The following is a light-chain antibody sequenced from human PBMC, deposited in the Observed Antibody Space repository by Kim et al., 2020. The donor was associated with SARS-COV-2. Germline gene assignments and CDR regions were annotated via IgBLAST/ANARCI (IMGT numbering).Light chain of an antibody. CDR3: QQRSNWPPT. J-gene: IGKJ5*01. V-gene: IGKV3-11*01. Sequence: EIVLTQSPATLSLSPGERATLSCRASQSVSSYLAWYQQKPGQAPRLLIYDASNRATGIPARFSGSGSGTDFSLTISSLEPADFAVYYCQQRSNWPPTFGQETRLEI. CDR1: QSVSSY. CDR2: DAS.